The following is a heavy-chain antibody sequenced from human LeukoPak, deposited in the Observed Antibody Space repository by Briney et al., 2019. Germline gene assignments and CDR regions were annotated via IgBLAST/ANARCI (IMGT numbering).Heavy chain of an antibody. CDR1: GGTFSSYT. CDR2: IIPILGIA. V-gene: IGHV1-69*02. Sequence: VKVSCKASGGTFSSYTISWVRQAHGQGLEWMGRIIPILGIANYAQKFQGRVTITADKSTSTAYMELSSLRSEDTDVYYCARGGYYDSSGYWGQGTLVTVSS. D-gene: IGHD3-22*01. J-gene: IGHJ4*02. CDR3: ARGGYYDSSGY.